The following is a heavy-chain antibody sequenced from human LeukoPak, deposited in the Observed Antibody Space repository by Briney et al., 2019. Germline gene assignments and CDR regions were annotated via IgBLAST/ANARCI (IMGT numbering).Heavy chain of an antibody. Sequence: GGPLRLSCAASGFTVSSNYMGWVRQAPGKGLEWVSVIYSGGSTYYADSVKGRFTISRDNSKNTLYLQMNSLRAEDTAVYYCARVGSQATFDYWGQGTLVTVSS. CDR2: IYSGGST. D-gene: IGHD1-26*01. V-gene: IGHV3-53*01. J-gene: IGHJ4*02. CDR3: ARVGSQATFDY. CDR1: GFTVSSNY.